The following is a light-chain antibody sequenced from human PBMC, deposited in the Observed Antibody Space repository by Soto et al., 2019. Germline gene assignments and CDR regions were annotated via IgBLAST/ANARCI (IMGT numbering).Light chain of an antibody. Sequence: DIQMTQSPSSLSASVGDRVTVTCQASQDLSNDLNWYQQKPGKAPKLLIYGASNLETGVPSRFSGSGSGTYFTFTISSLQPEDLATYYCQQYHDLPYTFGQGTKLDIK. CDR3: QQYHDLPYT. CDR1: QDLSND. V-gene: IGKV1-33*01. CDR2: GAS. J-gene: IGKJ2*01.